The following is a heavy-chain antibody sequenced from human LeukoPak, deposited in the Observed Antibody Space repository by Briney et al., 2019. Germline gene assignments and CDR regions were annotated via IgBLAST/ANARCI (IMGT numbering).Heavy chain of an antibody. CDR2: INSDGSST. CDR1: GFTFSSYW. CDR3: ARGLYSGSYVYFDY. J-gene: IGHJ4*02. D-gene: IGHD1-26*01. Sequence: PGGSLRLSCAASGFTFSSYWMHWVRHAPGKGLVWVSRINSDGSSTSYADSVKGRFTISRDSAKNTLYLQMNSLRAEDTAVYYCARGLYSGSYVYFDYWGQGTLVTVSS. V-gene: IGHV3-74*01.